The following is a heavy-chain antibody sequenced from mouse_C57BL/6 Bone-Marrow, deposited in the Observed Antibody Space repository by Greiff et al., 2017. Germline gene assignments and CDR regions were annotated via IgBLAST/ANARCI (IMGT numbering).Heavy chain of an antibody. CDR3: TTDYGSLYWYFDV. J-gene: IGHJ1*03. CDR2: IDPENGDT. D-gene: IGHD1-1*01. Sequence: EVQLQQSGAELVRPGASVKLSCTASGFNIKDDYMHWVKQRPEQGLEWIGWIDPENGDTEYASKFQGKATITADTSSNTAYRQLSSLTSEDTAVYYCTTDYGSLYWYFDVWGTGTTVTVSS. CDR1: GFNIKDDY. V-gene: IGHV14-4*01.